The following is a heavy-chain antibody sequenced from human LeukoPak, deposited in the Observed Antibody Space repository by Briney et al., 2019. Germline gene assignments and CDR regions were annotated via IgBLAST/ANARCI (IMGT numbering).Heavy chain of an antibody. V-gene: IGHV4-39*01. CDR1: GVSISSSSYY. CDR2: IYYSGST. J-gene: IGHJ4*02. CDR3: TAGRSDYFDF. Sequence: SETLSLTCTVSGVSISSSSYYWGWIRQPPGKGLEWIGSIYYSGSTYYNPSLKSRVTISVDTSKNQFSLKLSSVTAADTAVYYCTAGRSDYFDFWGQGTLVTVSS. D-gene: IGHD6-25*01.